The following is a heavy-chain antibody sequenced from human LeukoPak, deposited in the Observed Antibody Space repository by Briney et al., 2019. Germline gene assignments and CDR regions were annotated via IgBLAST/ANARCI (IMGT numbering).Heavy chain of an antibody. CDR2: IFRSGST. Sequence: NPSETLSLTCSVSGHSISSGYYWGWFRQPPGKGLEWIGSIFRSGSTNYSPSPMGRATVSVDTSKNQFSVTLTSVTAADTAVYFCARHVGSTGYCEHWGQGLLVTVSA. J-gene: IGHJ4*02. D-gene: IGHD3-9*01. CDR1: GHSISSGYY. V-gene: IGHV4-38-2*02. CDR3: ARHVGSTGYCEH.